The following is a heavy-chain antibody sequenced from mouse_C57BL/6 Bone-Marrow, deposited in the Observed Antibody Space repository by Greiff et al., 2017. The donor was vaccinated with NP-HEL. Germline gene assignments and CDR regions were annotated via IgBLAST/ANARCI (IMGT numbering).Heavy chain of an antibody. CDR1: GYSFTGYF. CDR3: ARGDYYGSSHYYAMDY. D-gene: IGHD1-1*01. V-gene: IGHV1-20*01. CDR2: INPYNGDT. J-gene: IGHJ4*01. Sequence: VQLQQSGPELVKPGDSVKISCKASGYSFTGYFMHWVMQSHGKSLEWIGRINPYNGDTFYNKKFKGKATLTVDKSSSTAHMELRSLTSEDSAVYYCARGDYYGSSHYYAMDYWGQGTSVTVSS.